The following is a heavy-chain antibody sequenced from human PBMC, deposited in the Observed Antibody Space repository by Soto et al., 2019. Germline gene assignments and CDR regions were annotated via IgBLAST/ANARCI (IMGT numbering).Heavy chain of an antibody. CDR2: ISGSGGST. CDR1: GFTFSSYA. V-gene: IGHV3-23*01. CDR3: AKDGSYYDSSGYSRLKAGPYYYYYGMDG. J-gene: IGHJ6*02. D-gene: IGHD3-22*01. Sequence: PGGSLRLSCAASGFTFSSYAMSWVRQAPGKGLEWVSAISGSGGSTYYADSVKGRFTISRDNSKNTLYLQMNSLRAEDTAVYYCAKDGSYYDSSGYSRLKAGPYYYYYGMDGRAQRTTDTGSS.